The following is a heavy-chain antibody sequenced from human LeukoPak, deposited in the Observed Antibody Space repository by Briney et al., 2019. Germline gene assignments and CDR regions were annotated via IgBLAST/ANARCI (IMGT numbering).Heavy chain of an antibody. J-gene: IGHJ4*02. D-gene: IGHD2-21*01. CDR3: ATAPTEDGDGSSPGY. CDR2: ISSSGSDT. V-gene: IGHV3-11*04. CDR1: IFTFRDRF. Sequence: PGGSLRLSCAAAIFTFRDRFMSWIRQPPGEGLDWVSYISSSGSDTYYSDSVKGRFTVSRDNAQNSLFLQMNSLRAEDTAVYYCATAPTEDGDGSSPGYWGQGTLVTVSS.